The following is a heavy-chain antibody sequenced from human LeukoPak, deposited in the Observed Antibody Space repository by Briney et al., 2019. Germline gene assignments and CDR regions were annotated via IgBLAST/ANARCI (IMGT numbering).Heavy chain of an antibody. CDR1: GYRFTSYW. V-gene: IGHV5-51*01. CDR3: ARHPDCTRTSCYADYYGMDV. D-gene: IGHD2-2*01. CDR2: INPGDSDT. Sequence: GESLKISCKGSGYRFTSYWIGWVRQMPGKGLEWMGIINPGDSDTRYSPSFQGQVTISADKSISTAYLQWSSLNASDTAMYYCARHPDCTRTSCYADYYGMDVWGQGTTVTVSS. J-gene: IGHJ6*02.